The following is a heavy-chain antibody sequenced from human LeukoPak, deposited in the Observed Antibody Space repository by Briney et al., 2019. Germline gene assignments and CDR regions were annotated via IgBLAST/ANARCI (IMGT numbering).Heavy chain of an antibody. D-gene: IGHD2-2*01. Sequence: SGTLSLTCAVSGGSISSSNWWSWVRQPPGKGLEWIGEIYHSGSTNYNLSLKSRVTISVDKSKNQFSLKLSSVTAADTAVYYCAREWYYCSSTSCYFYYGMDVWGKGTTVTVSS. CDR2: IYHSGST. V-gene: IGHV4-4*02. CDR3: AREWYYCSSTSCYFYYGMDV. J-gene: IGHJ6*04. CDR1: GGSISSSNW.